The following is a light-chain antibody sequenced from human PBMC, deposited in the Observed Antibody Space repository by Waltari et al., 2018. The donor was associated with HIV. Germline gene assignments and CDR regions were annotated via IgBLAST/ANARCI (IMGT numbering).Light chain of an antibody. Sequence: QMTQSPSYVSASIGDTVTVSCRANETIGDLLAWYQQRPGEAPRLLVYSASRRESGVAKKFFAFGADTDFTLTITGLESDDFATYYCQQASSFPHTFGGGTKV. V-gene: IGKV1-12*01. CDR3: QQASSFPHT. J-gene: IGKJ4*01. CDR1: ETIGDL. CDR2: SAS.